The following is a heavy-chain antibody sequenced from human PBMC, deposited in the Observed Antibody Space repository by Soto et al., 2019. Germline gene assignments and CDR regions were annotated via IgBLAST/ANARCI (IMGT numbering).Heavy chain of an antibody. J-gene: IGHJ6*02. D-gene: IGHD3-10*01. CDR2: ISGSGGST. V-gene: IGHV3-23*01. CDR3: AKDRRYYYGSGRQYGMDV. Sequence: GGSLILSCAASGFTFSSYAMSWVRQAPGKGLEWVSAISGSGGSTYYADSVKCRFTISRDNSKNTLYLQMNSLRAEDTAVYYCAKDRRYYYGSGRQYGMDVWGQGTTVTVSS. CDR1: GFTFSSYA.